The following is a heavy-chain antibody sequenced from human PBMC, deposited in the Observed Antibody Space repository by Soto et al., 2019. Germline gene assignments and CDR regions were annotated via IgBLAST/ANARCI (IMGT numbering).Heavy chain of an antibody. CDR1: GFTFSNAW. V-gene: IGHV3-15*01. Sequence: EVQLVESGGGLVKPGGSLRLSCAGSGFTFSNAWMSWVRRAPGKGLEWVGRIKSDAYGGAIDYAAPVKGSFTSERDDSKNTLYLQMNNLRAEDTAVYSCTTTKDQLEPATNDFWGQGTPVIVSS. J-gene: IGHJ4*02. CDR2: IKSDAYGGAI. D-gene: IGHD1-1*01. CDR3: TTTKDQLEPATNDF.